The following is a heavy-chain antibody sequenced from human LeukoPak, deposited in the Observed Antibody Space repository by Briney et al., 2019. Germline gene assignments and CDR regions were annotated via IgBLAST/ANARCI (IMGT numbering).Heavy chain of an antibody. CDR1: GGSISSYY. D-gene: IGHD6-13*01. J-gene: IGHJ4*02. V-gene: IGHV4-59*01. Sequence: SETLSLTCTVSGGSISSYYWSWIRQPPGKGLEWIGYIYYSGSTNYSPSLKSRVTISVDTSKNQFSLKLSSVTAADTAVYYCARAPYSSSYFDYWGQGTLVTVSS. CDR2: IYYSGST. CDR3: ARAPYSSSYFDY.